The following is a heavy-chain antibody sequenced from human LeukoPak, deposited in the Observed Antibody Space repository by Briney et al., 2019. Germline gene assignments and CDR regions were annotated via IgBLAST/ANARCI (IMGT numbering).Heavy chain of an antibody. CDR1: GYSVTSGYY. CDR2: IYHSGST. Sequence: PSETLSLTCTVSGYSVTSGYYWGWIRQPPGKGLEWIGSIYHSGSTYYNPSLRSRVTISVDTSKSQFSLQLTSVTATDSAVYYCASSGSRPTHNWFDPWGQGTLVTVSS. J-gene: IGHJ5*02. D-gene: IGHD6-13*01. V-gene: IGHV4-38-2*02. CDR3: ASSGSRPTHNWFDP.